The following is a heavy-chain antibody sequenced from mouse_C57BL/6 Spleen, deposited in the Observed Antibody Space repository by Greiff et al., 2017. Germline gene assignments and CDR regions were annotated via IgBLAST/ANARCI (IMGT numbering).Heavy chain of an antibody. CDR1: GFTFSSYA. V-gene: IGHV5-4*01. Sequence: EVMLVESGGGLVKPGGSLKLSCAASGFTFSSYAMSWVRQTPEKRLEWVATISDGGSYTYYPDNVKGRFTISRDNAKNNLYLQMSHLKSEDTAMYYCAREGDGSSPFAYWGQGTLVTVSA. D-gene: IGHD1-1*01. CDR2: ISDGGSYT. CDR3: AREGDGSSPFAY. J-gene: IGHJ3*01.